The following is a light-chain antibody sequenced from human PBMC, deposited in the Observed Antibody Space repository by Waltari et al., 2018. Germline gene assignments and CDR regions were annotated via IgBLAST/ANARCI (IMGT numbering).Light chain of an antibody. CDR1: QSISSY. Sequence: DIQMTQSPSSLAASVRDRVTITCRTSQSISSYLNWFQQKPGKAPKLLIYAASNLKTGVPSRFSGSGSGTDFTLTISSLQPEDFATYYCKQSYSTPPYNFGQGNKLEIK. CDR2: AAS. J-gene: IGKJ2*01. V-gene: IGKV1-39*01. CDR3: KQSYSTPPYN.